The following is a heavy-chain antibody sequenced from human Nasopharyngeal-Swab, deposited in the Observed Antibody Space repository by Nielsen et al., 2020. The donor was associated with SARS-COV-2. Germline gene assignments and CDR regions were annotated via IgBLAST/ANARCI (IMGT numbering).Heavy chain of an antibody. D-gene: IGHD3-3*01. V-gene: IGHV3-7*01. CDR3: ARGRPLGGYYFGYFDY. CDR2: IKQDASEV. J-gene: IGHJ4*01. Sequence: GESLKISCAASGFTFHVYWMSWVRQVPGKGLEWVANIKQDASEVYYVDSVKGRFTISRDNAKNSLYLQMNSLRAEDTAVYFCARGRPLGGYYFGYFDYWGHGTLVTVSS. CDR1: GFTFHVYW.